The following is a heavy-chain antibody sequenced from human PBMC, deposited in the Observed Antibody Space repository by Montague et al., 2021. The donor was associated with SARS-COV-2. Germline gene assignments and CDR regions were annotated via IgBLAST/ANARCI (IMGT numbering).Heavy chain of an antibody. Sequence: SETLSLTCTVSGGSISSYYWSWIRQPPGKGLEWIGYIYYSGSTSYNPSLKSRVTISVDTSKNQFSLKLSSVTAADTAVYYCARTGLGDYDILTGYTVNAFDXWGQGTMVTVSS. CDR2: IYYSGST. D-gene: IGHD3-9*01. J-gene: IGHJ3*02. CDR1: GGSISSYY. CDR3: ARTGLGDYDILTGYTVNAFDX. V-gene: IGHV4-59*01.